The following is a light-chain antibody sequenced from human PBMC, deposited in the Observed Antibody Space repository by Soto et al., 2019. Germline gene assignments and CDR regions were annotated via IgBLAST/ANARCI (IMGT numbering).Light chain of an antibody. CDR1: YSDIGGYKH. J-gene: IGLJ1*01. CDR2: DAS. Sequence: QSVLTQPASVSASPGQSITISCIGTYSDIGGYKHVSWYQQHPGKAPKLIIYDASSRPSGISNRFSASKSANTASLTISGLQADDEADYYCSSYTSSTSLSIFGAGPKVTV. CDR3: SSYTSSTSLSI. V-gene: IGLV2-14*03.